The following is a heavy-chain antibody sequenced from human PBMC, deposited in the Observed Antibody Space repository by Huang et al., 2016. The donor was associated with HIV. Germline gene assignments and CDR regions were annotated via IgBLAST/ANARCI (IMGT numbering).Heavy chain of an antibody. CDR2: ISYDEDNK. CDR1: GFTFSSYG. D-gene: IGHD3-3*01. J-gene: IGHJ4*02. V-gene: IGHV3-30*03. CDR3: ARGPIRFLAWLLNFDY. Sequence: QILLIESGGGVVQPGRSLRLSCAASGFTFSSYGMPWVRQAPGKGLEWVAVISYDEDNKDYADSVGGRFTISRDNSKNTLYLQMNSLRIEDTAVYYCARGPIRFLAWLLNFDYWGQGALVTVSS.